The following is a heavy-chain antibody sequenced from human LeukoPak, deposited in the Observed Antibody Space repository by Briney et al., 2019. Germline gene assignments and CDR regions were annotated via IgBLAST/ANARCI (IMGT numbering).Heavy chain of an antibody. CDR2: IYYSGST. J-gene: IGHJ6*03. V-gene: IGHV4-61*01. CDR1: GGSISSSSYY. Sequence: PSETLSLTCTVSGGSISSSSYYWGWIRQPPGKGLEWSGYIYYSGSTNYNPSLKGRVTISVDTSKNQFSLKLSSVTTADTAVYYCARDKVGANYYYYYMDVWGKGTTVTVSS. CDR3: ARDKVGANYYYYYMDV. D-gene: IGHD1-26*01.